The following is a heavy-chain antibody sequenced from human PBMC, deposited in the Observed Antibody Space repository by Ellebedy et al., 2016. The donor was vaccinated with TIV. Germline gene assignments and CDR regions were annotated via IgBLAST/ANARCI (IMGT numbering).Heavy chain of an antibody. CDR2: ISGSGGST. D-gene: IGHD2-21*01. Sequence: GESLKISXAASGFTFSSYAMSWVRQAPGKGLEWVSAISGSGGSTNYADSVKGRFTISRDNAQNSLSLQMNSLRVEDTAVYYCARPGEEVANYYYYMDVWGRGTTVTVSS. J-gene: IGHJ6*03. CDR3: ARPGEEVANYYYYMDV. CDR1: GFTFSSYA. V-gene: IGHV3-23*01.